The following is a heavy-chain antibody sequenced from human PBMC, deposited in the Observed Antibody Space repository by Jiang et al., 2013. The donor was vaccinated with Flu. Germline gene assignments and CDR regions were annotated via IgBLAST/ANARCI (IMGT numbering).Heavy chain of an antibody. CDR2: IEYDGSGE. Sequence: QLLESGGGVVQPGGSLRLSCAASGFIVSDYGMHWVRQAPGKGLEWVALIEYDGSGEYYADSVKGRFTISRDNSKNTVYLEMSSLRGEDTAVYYCARDHTLSWGGWGYWGQGTLVTVSS. CDR3: ARDHTLSWGGWGY. J-gene: IGHJ4*02. V-gene: IGHV3-30*19. CDR1: GFIVSDYG. D-gene: IGHD3-16*01.